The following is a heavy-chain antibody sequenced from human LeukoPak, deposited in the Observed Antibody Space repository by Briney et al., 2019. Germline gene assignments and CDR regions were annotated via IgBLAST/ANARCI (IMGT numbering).Heavy chain of an antibody. D-gene: IGHD4-17*01. V-gene: IGHV3-66*01. Sequence: GGSLRLSCAASGFTVSSNYMSWVRQAPGKGLEWVSVIYSGGSTYYADSVKGRFTISRDNSKNTLYLQMNSLRAEDTAVYYCASDDYGDYAGGYYYGMDVWGQGTTVTVSS. CDR1: GFTVSSNY. CDR2: IYSGGST. J-gene: IGHJ6*02. CDR3: ASDDYGDYAGGYYYGMDV.